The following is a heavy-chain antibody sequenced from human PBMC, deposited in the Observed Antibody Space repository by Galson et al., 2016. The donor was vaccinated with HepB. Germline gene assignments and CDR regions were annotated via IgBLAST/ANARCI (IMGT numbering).Heavy chain of an antibody. D-gene: IGHD6-13*01. CDR1: GFSFSTYG. V-gene: IGHV3-33*01. Sequence: SLRLSCAASGFSFSTYGMHWVRQAPGKGLEWVAVIWHDGSIKYYGESVKGRFTISRDNSKNTLFLQMTALRVADTAVYYRARDYSRSGPMYSYYYMDVWGKGTTVTVSS. CDR3: ARDYSRSGPMYSYYYMDV. J-gene: IGHJ6*03. CDR2: IWHDGSIK.